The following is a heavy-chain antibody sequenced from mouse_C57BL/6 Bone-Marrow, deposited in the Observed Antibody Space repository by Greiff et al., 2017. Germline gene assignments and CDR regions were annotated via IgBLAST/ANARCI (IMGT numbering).Heavy chain of an antibody. CDR1: GFTFNTYA. V-gene: IGHV10-3*01. J-gene: IGHJ4*01. Sequence: EADGGLVQPKGSLKLSCAASGFTFNTYAMHWVRQAPGKGLEWVARIRSKSSNYATYYADSVKDRFTISRDDSQSMLYLQMNNLKTEDTAMYYCSTVVATDYAMDYWGQGTSVTVSS. CDR2: IRSKSSNYAT. CDR3: STVVATDYAMDY. D-gene: IGHD1-1*01.